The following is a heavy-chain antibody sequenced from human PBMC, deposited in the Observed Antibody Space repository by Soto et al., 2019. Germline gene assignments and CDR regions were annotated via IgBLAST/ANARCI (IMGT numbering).Heavy chain of an antibody. J-gene: IGHJ6*02. CDR1: GYTFTGYY. V-gene: IGHV1-2*04. Sequence: GASVKVSCKASGYTFTGYYMHWVRQAPGQGLEWMGWINPNSGGTNYAQKFQGWVTMTRDTSISTAYMELSRLRSDDTAVYYCARGEVDTAMVQYYYYGMDVWGQGTTVT. CDR2: INPNSGGT. D-gene: IGHD5-18*01. CDR3: ARGEVDTAMVQYYYYGMDV.